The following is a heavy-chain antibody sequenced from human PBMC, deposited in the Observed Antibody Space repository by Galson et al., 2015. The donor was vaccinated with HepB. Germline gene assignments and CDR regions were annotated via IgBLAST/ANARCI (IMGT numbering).Heavy chain of an antibody. V-gene: IGHV3-48*04. CDR3: ARSTDAAFDI. D-gene: IGHD2-2*01. CDR2: ISSSSTTI. J-gene: IGHJ3*02. CDR1: TFIFSTYS. Sequence: SLRLSCAASTFIFSTYSMNWVRQAPGKGLEWVSYISSSSTTIYYADSVKGRFTISRDNAKNSLYLQMNSLRAEDTAVYYCARSTDAAFDIWGQGTMVTVSS.